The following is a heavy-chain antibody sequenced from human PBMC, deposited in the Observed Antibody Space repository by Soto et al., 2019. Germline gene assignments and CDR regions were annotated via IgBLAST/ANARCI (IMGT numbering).Heavy chain of an antibody. CDR1: GGTFSSYA. J-gene: IGHJ6*02. D-gene: IGHD2-2*01. V-gene: IGHV1-69*12. CDR3: ARHVPAAGYSYGMDV. Sequence: QVQLVQSGAEVKKPGSSVKVSCKASGGTFSSYAISWVRQAPGQGLEWMGGIIAIFGTANYAQKFQGRVTITADESTSTAYLELSSLRSEHTAVFYSARHVPAAGYSYGMDVWGQGTTVTVSS. CDR2: IIAIFGTA.